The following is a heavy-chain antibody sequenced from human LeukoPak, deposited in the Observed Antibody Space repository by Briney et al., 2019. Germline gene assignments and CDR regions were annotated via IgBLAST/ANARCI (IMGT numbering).Heavy chain of an antibody. D-gene: IGHD1-26*01. CDR2: IYYSGST. CDR3: ARSGIVGATLSPFDP. V-gene: IGHV4-39*01. Sequence: SETLSLTCTVSGGSISSSSYYWGWIRQPPGKGLEWIGSIYYSGSTYYNPSLKSRVTISVDTSKNQFSLKLSSVTAADTAVCYCARSGIVGATLSPFDPWGQGTLVTVSS. J-gene: IGHJ5*02. CDR1: GGSISSSSYY.